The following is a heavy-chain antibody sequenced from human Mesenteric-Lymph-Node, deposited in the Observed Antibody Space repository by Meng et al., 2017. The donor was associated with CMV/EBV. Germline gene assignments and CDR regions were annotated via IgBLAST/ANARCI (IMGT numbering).Heavy chain of an antibody. CDR3: ARALSGYDSEFDF. Sequence: GGSLRLSCAASGFTFSSYSMNWVRQAPGKGLEWVSYISSSGTTVFYADSVKGRFTISRDNAKNSLYLQMNSLRAEDTAVYYCARALSGYDSEFDFWGQGTLVTVSS. CDR2: ISSSGTTV. CDR1: GFTFSSYS. V-gene: IGHV3-48*04. D-gene: IGHD5-12*01. J-gene: IGHJ4*02.